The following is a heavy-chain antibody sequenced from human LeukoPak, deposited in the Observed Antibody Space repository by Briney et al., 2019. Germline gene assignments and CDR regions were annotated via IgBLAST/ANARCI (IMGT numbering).Heavy chain of an antibody. J-gene: IGHJ4*01. CDR2: VSSSGSTT. Sequence: GGSLRLSCVTVGFNIRDYGFNWVRQTPGKGLEWVSYVSSSGSTTSYADSVEGRFTISRDNAKNSLYLQMNSLIAEDTAMYYCARGGAARPDLWGQGGLVTVSS. D-gene: IGHD2-15*01. CDR1: GFNIRDYG. V-gene: IGHV3-48*01. CDR3: ARGGAARPDL.